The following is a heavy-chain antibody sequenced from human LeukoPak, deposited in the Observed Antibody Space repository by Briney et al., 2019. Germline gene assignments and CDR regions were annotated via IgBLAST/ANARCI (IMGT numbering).Heavy chain of an antibody. CDR3: AGPKNDCSSLSCSLDS. CDR1: GVTFNTFA. Sequence: SVKVSCKASGVTFNTFAVNWVRQAPGQGLEWMGGIIPVFDTINYAQKFQGRVTITADESTITSYMELSSLKSEDTAVYYCAGPKNDCSSLSCSLDSWGQGTLVTVSS. CDR2: IIPVFDTI. D-gene: IGHD2-15*01. J-gene: IGHJ4*02. V-gene: IGHV1-69*13.